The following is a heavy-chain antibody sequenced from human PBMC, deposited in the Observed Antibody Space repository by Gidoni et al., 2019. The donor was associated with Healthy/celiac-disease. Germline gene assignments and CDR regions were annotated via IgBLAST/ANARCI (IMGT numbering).Heavy chain of an antibody. D-gene: IGHD1-26*01. V-gene: IGHV3-33*01. J-gene: IGHJ3*02. Sequence: QVQLVESGGGVVQPGRYLRLSCAASGFTFSSDGMHWFRQAPGKGLEWVAVIWYDGSNKYYADAVKGRFTISRDNSKNTLYLQMNSLRAEDTAVYYCARDSGIVGATRDAFDIWGQGTMVTVSS. CDR2: IWYDGSNK. CDR3: ARDSGIVGATRDAFDI. CDR1: GFTFSSDG.